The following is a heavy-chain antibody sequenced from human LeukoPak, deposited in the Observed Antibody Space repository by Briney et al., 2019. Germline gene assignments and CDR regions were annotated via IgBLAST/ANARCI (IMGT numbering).Heavy chain of an antibody. V-gene: IGHV1-2*02. CDR2: SNPDSGDT. CDR1: GGTFSSYA. CDR3: ARGYGNNAKGDWLDP. D-gene: IGHD5-18*01. J-gene: IGHJ5*02. Sequence: ASVKVSCKASGGTFSSYAISWVRQAPGQGLEWVGWSNPDSGDTNYGQKFQDRVTLTWDTSISTAYMELRRLRFDDTAAYYCARGYGNNAKGDWLDPWGQGTLVTVSS.